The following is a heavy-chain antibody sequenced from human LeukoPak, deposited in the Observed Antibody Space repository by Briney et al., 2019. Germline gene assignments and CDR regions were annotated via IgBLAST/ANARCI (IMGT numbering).Heavy chain of an antibody. CDR2: ISGSGGST. CDR1: GFTFSSYA. CDR3: AKGGYYDSCGYGLGYYFDY. V-gene: IGHV3-23*01. J-gene: IGHJ4*02. D-gene: IGHD3-22*01. Sequence: PGGSLRLSCAASGFTFSSYAMSWVRQAPGKGLEWVSGISGSGGSTYYADSVKGRFTISRDNSKNTLYLQMNSLRAEDTAVYYCAKGGYYDSCGYGLGYYFDYWGQGTLVTVSS.